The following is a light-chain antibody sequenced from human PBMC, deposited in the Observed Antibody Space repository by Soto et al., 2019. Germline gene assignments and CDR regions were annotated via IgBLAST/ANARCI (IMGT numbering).Light chain of an antibody. V-gene: IGKV1-5*03. CDR2: KAS. CDR3: QHYNSYSEA. CDR1: QTISSW. J-gene: IGKJ1*01. Sequence: EIQITQSPSTLSGSVGDRVTITCRASQTISSWLAWYQQKPGKAPKLLIYKASTLKSGVPSRFSGSGSGTEFTLTISGLQPDDFATYYCQHYNSYSEAFGQGTKVDIK.